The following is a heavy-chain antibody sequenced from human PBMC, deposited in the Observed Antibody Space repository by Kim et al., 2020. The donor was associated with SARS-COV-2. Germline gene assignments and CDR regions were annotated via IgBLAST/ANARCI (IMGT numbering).Heavy chain of an antibody. D-gene: IGHD1-20*01. CDR2: MNPNSGNT. CDR1: GYTFTSYD. Sequence: ASVKVSCKASGYTFTSYDINWVRQATGQGLEWMGWMNPNSGNTGYAEKFRGRVTMTRNTSISTAYMELSSLRSEDTAIYYCARARRSWYNWSDEKDFDYWGQGTLVTVSS. J-gene: IGHJ4*02. V-gene: IGHV1-8*01. CDR3: ARARRSWYNWSDEKDFDY.